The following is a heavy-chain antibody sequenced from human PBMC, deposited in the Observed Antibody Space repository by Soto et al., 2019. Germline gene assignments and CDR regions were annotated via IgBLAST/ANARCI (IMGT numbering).Heavy chain of an antibody. Sequence: QVQLQESGPGLVKPSQTLSLTCTVSGGSISSGDYYWSWIRQPPGKGLEWIGYIYYSGSTYYNPSRKSRVTISVDTSKNQFSLKLSSVTAADTAVYYCARVGVDTAMVYGMDVWGQGTTVTVSS. CDR3: ARVGVDTAMVYGMDV. J-gene: IGHJ6*02. D-gene: IGHD5-18*01. CDR2: IYYSGST. CDR1: GGSISSGDYY. V-gene: IGHV4-30-4*01.